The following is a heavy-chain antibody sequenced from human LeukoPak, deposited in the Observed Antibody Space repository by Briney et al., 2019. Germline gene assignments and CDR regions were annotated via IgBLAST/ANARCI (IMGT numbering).Heavy chain of an antibody. J-gene: IGHJ6*02. CDR1: GGSISSYY. CDR2: IYYSGST. CDR3: ARDERRGNYYGSGSYLYYYGMDV. Sequence: SETLSLTCTVSGGSISSYYWSWIRQPPGKGLEWIGYIYYSGSTNYNPSLKSRVTISVDTSKNQFSLKLSSVTAADTAVYYCARDERRGNYYGSGSYLYYYGMDVWGQGTTVTVSS. V-gene: IGHV4-59*01. D-gene: IGHD3-10*01.